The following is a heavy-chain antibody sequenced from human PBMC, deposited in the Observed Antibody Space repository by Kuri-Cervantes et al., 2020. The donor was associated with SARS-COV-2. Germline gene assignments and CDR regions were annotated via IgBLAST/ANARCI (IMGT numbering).Heavy chain of an antibody. D-gene: IGHD3-16*02. J-gene: IGHJ4*02. CDR3: ARMTGLRLGELSLPDY. Sequence: SGPTLVKPTQTLTLTCTFSGFSLSTSGVGAGWIRQPPGKALEWLALIYWNDDKRYSPSLKSRLTITKDTSKNQVVLTMTNMDPVDTATYYCARMTGLRLGELSLPDYWGQGTLVTVSS. CDR1: GFSLSTSGVG. CDR2: IYWNDDK. V-gene: IGHV2-5*01.